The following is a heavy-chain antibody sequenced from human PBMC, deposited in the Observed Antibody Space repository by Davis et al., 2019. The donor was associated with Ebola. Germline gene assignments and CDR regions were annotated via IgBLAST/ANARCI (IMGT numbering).Heavy chain of an antibody. J-gene: IGHJ4*02. CDR1: GFTFSDYY. CDR3: AKDPTVVTPNYFDY. V-gene: IGHV3-23*01. CDR2: ISGSGGST. D-gene: IGHD4-23*01. Sequence: GGSLRLSCAASGFTFSDYYMSWVRQAPGKGLEWVSAISGSGGSTYYADSVKGRFTISRDNSKNTLYLQMNSLRAEDTAVYYCAKDPTVVTPNYFDYWGQGTLVTVSS.